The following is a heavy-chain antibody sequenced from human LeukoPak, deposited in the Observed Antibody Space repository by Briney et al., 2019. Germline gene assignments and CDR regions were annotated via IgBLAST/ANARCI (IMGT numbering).Heavy chain of an antibody. J-gene: IGHJ4*02. V-gene: IGHV5-51*01. CDR2: IHPGDSDT. D-gene: IGHD1-26*01. Sequence: GESLQISSHGPRYGFTSYWIGWVRPVPGKGRGWMGIIHPGDSDTRYSPSVQGQVTISADESIRRTYLQWRSLEAAGTARYYCTRQSPLYSGSYWSFDYWGQGTLVTVSS. CDR1: RYGFTSYW. CDR3: TRQSPLYSGSYWSFDY.